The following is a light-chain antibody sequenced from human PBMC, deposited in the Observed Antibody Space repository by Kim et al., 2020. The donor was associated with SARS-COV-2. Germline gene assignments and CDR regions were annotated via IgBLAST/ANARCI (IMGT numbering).Light chain of an antibody. CDR3: QQYKSYPWK. V-gene: IGKV1-5*03. Sequence: GDRVTITCRASRNIATWVAWYQQKPGEAPRLLIYKASNLKSGVPSRFSGSGSGTEFTLTTDSLQADDLATYYCQQYKSYPWKFGQGTKL. J-gene: IGKJ1*01. CDR2: KAS. CDR1: RNIATW.